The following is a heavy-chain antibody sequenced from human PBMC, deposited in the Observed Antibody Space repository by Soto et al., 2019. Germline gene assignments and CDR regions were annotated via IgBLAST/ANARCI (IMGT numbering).Heavy chain of an antibody. V-gene: IGHV3-21*01. Sequence: PGGSLRLSCVASGFTVSSYSMNWVRPAPGKGLEWDSSISSSSSYIYYADSVKGRFTIPRDNAKNSLYPQMNSLRAADTAGYYCARGLGNSNGYGKDFEIWGQGTMVTVSS. J-gene: IGHJ3*02. CDR1: GFTVSSYS. D-gene: IGHD5-18*01. CDR2: ISSSSSYI. CDR3: ARGLGNSNGYGKDFEI.